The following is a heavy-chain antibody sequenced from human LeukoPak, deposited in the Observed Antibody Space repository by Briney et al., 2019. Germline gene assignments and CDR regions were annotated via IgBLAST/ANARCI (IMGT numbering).Heavy chain of an antibody. CDR2: IHPADSDT. Sequence: GESLKISCKSSGYSFTSYWIGWVRRMPGKGLEWMGIIHPADSDTRYSPSFQGQVTLSADKSTSTAYLQWSSLKAAETAIYYCARRLNTHYYDRWDQGTLVTVSS. CDR3: ARRLNTHYYDR. J-gene: IGHJ4*02. CDR1: GYSFTSYW. D-gene: IGHD3-22*01. V-gene: IGHV5-51*01.